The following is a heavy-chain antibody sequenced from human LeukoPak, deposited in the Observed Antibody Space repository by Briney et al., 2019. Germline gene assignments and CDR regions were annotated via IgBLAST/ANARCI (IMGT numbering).Heavy chain of an antibody. V-gene: IGHV4-39*01. CDR1: GGSVSSSSYS. Sequence: SEPLSLTCTVSGGSVSSSSYSWGWIRQPPGKGLEWIGSIYYSGSTYYNPSLKSRVTISVDASKNQFSLKLSSVTAADTAVYYCARHFTRYCSSTSCYLSWFDPWGQGTLVSVSS. D-gene: IGHD2-2*01. CDR3: ARHFTRYCSSTSCYLSWFDP. J-gene: IGHJ5*02. CDR2: IYYSGST.